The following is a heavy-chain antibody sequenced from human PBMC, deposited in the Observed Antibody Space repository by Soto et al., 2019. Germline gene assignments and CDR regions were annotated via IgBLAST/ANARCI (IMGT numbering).Heavy chain of an antibody. V-gene: IGHV4-59*01. J-gene: IGHJ4*02. CDR3: ARLRRDFWSGYLVLFDY. CDR2: IYNSGRT. Sequence: QVQLQESGPGLVKPSETLSLTCTVSGGSISSYYWNWIRQTPGKGLEWVGYIYNSGRTHYNPSLRRRVNISGATSRNQFSLKLTSVTAADPAVYYCARLRRDFWSGYLVLFDYWGQGTLVTVSS. D-gene: IGHD3-3*01. CDR1: GGSISSYY.